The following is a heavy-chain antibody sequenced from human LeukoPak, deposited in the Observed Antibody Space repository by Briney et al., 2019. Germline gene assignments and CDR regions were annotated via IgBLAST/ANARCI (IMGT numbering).Heavy chain of an antibody. J-gene: IGHJ5*02. CDR3: ARGIIVVVPAATYPYNWFDP. CDR2: INHSGST. CDR1: GASVSGDY. D-gene: IGHD2-2*01. Sequence: SETLSLTCTVSGASVSGDYWSWIRQPPGKGLEWIGEINHSGSTNYNPSLKSRVTISVDTSKNQFSLKLSSVTAADTAVYYCARGIIVVVPAATYPYNWFDPWGQGTLVTVSS. V-gene: IGHV4-34*01.